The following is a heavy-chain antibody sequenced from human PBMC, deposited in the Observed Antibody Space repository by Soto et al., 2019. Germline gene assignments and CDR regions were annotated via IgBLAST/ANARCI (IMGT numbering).Heavy chain of an antibody. CDR3: AKSVVWFGSNWFDP. CDR1: GFTFSSYA. D-gene: IGHD3-10*01. CDR2: ISGSGGST. Sequence: EVQLLESGGGLVQPGGSLRLSCAASGFTFSSYAMSWVRQAPGKGLEWVSAISGSGGSTYYADSVKGRFTISRDNSKNTLYLQMNRLRAADTAVYYCAKSVVWFGSNWFDPWGQGTLVTVSS. V-gene: IGHV3-23*01. J-gene: IGHJ5*02.